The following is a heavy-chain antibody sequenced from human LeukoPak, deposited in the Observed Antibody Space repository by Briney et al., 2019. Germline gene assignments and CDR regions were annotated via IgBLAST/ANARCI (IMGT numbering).Heavy chain of an antibody. CDR2: INPKSGGT. J-gene: IGHJ4*02. D-gene: IGHD5-12*01. V-gene: IGHV1-2*02. CDR1: GYTFNGYY. CDR3: ASDRTLTICYDY. Sequence: ASVKVSCKASGYTFNGYYMHWVGQAPGQGLEWMGWINPKSGGTNYAQKFQGRVTMTRHPSINTAYMELSEQRSVGTDVYYCASDRTLTICYDYWGRGTLVTVSS.